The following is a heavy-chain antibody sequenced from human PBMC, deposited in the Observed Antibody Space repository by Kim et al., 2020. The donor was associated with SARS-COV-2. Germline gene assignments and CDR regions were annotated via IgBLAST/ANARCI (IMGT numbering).Heavy chain of an antibody. J-gene: IGHJ4*02. CDR2: INHSGST. Sequence: ETLSLTCAVYGGSFSGYYWSWIRQPPGKGLEWIGEINHSGSTNYNPSLKSRVTISVDTSKNQFSLKLSSVTAADTAVYYCARALLWFGERFDYWGQGTLVTVSS. CDR1: GGSFSGYY. V-gene: IGHV4-34*01. CDR3: ARALLWFGERFDY. D-gene: IGHD3-10*01.